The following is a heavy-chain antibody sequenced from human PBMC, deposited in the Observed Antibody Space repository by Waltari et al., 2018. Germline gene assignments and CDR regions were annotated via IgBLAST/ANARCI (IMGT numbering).Heavy chain of an antibody. CDR3: ATKRESSASGFDY. CDR2: IYYRGTT. V-gene: IGHV4-39*01. Sequence: QLQLQESGPGLVKPSETLSFTCTVSGGSISSSSYYWGWIRQPPGKGLEWIGSIYYRGTTYYTPSLKSRVTISLDTSKNQFSLKLSSVTAADTAVYYCATKRESSASGFDYWGQGTLVTVSS. CDR1: GGSISSSSYY. D-gene: IGHD6-19*01. J-gene: IGHJ4*02.